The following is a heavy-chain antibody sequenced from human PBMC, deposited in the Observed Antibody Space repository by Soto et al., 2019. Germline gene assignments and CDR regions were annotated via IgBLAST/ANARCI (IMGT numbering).Heavy chain of an antibody. CDR3: ARGSYYTFWSGSKPNPLDV. CDR1: GFTFNSYA. V-gene: IGHV3-30-3*01. J-gene: IGHJ6*02. D-gene: IGHD3-3*01. Sequence: AGGSLRLSCAASGFTFNSYAMHWVRQAPGKGLEWLTIISYDGSNTYYADSVKGRFTVSRDTSKNTLYLQMNSLRPEDTAVYYCARGSYYTFWSGSKPNPLDVWGQGTTVTVSS. CDR2: ISYDGSNT.